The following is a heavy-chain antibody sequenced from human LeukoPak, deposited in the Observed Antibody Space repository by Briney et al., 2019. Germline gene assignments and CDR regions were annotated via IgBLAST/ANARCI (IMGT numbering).Heavy chain of an antibody. CDR3: ARDKGFGELMSWFDP. Sequence: SVRVSCKASGGTFSSYAISWVRQAPGQGLEWMGGIIPIFGTANYAQKFQGRVTITADESTSTAYMELSSLRSEDTAVYYCARDKGFGELMSWFDPWGQGTLVTVSS. J-gene: IGHJ5*02. CDR1: GGTFSSYA. CDR2: IIPIFGTA. D-gene: IGHD3-10*01. V-gene: IGHV1-69*13.